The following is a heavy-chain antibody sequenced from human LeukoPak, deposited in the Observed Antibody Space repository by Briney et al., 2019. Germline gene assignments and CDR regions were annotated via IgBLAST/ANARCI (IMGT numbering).Heavy chain of an antibody. Sequence: ASVKVSCKASGYTFISYGISWVRQAPGQGLEWLGWISAYNGNTNYAQNFQGRLTMTADTSTNTAYMELRSLRSDDTAVYYCAVVVVPEGSHDYWGQGTLVTVSS. CDR2: ISAYNGNT. J-gene: IGHJ4*02. CDR3: AVVVVPEGSHDY. CDR1: GYTFISYG. D-gene: IGHD2-2*01. V-gene: IGHV1-18*01.